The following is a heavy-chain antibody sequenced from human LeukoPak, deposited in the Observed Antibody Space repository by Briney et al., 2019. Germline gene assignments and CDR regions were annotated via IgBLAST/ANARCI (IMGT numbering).Heavy chain of an antibody. CDR1: GLTFSSYA. Sequence: PGGSLRLSCAASGLTFSSYAMHWVRQAPGKGLEWVAVISYDGSNKYYADSVKGRFTISRDNSKNTLYLQMNSLRAEDTAVYYCAREELGYFDYWGQGTLVTVSS. CDR3: AREELGYFDY. CDR2: ISYDGSNK. D-gene: IGHD3-10*01. V-gene: IGHV3-30*04. J-gene: IGHJ4*02.